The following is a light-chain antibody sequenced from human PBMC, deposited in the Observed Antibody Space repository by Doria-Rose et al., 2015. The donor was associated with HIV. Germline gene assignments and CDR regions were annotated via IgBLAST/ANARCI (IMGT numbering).Light chain of an antibody. J-gene: IGKJ1*01. Sequence: EIVMTQSPGTLSLSPGERATLSCRASQSLSSTYLAWYQQKPGQAPSLLIYDGSTRATGIPDRFSASGSGTDFTLTINRLEPEDSALYYCHQYGTSWTFGQGTKVEI. CDR3: HQYGTSWT. CDR2: DGS. V-gene: IGKV3-20*01. CDR1: QSLSSTY.